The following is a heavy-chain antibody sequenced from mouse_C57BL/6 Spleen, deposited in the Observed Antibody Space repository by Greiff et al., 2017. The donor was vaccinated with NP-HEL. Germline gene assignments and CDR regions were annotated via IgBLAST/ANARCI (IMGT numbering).Heavy chain of an antibody. CDR1: GYTFTSYW. CDR3: ARRGDGYYFDY. D-gene: IGHD2-3*01. J-gene: IGHJ2*01. Sequence: VKLQQPGAELVKPGASVKLSCKASGYTFTSYWMQWVKQRPGQGLEWIGEIDPSDSYTNYNQKFKGKATLTVDTSSSTAYMQLSSLTSEDSAVYYCARRGDGYYFDYWGQGTTLTVSS. CDR2: IDPSDSYT. V-gene: IGHV1-50*01.